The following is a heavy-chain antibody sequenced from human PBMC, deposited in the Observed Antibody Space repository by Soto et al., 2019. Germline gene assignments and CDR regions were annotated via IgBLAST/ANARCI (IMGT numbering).Heavy chain of an antibody. V-gene: IGHV3-23*01. Sequence: GGSLRLSCAASGFTFSSYAMSWVRQAPGKGLEWVSAISGSGGSTYYADSVKGRFTISRDNSKNTLYLQMNSLRAEDTAVFYCARMTYYYDSSGYYPSFDYWGQGALVTVSS. J-gene: IGHJ4*02. CDR2: ISGSGGST. CDR1: GFTFSSYA. CDR3: ARMTYYYDSSGYYPSFDY. D-gene: IGHD3-22*01.